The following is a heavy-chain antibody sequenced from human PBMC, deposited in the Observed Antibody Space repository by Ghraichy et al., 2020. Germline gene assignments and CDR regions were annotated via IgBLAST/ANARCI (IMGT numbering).Heavy chain of an antibody. CDR2: IYHSGST. D-gene: IGHD3-3*01. CDR3: ARQKYDFWSGYSGFVY. J-gene: IGHJ4*02. V-gene: IGHV4-39*01. CDR1: GGSISSSGYY. Sequence: SETLSLTCTVSGGSISSSGYYWAWIRQPPGKGLEWIGNIYHSGSTDYNPSLRSRVTISVVMSKNQFSLKVISVTAADTAVYYCARQKYDFWSGYSGFVYWGQGTLVTVSS.